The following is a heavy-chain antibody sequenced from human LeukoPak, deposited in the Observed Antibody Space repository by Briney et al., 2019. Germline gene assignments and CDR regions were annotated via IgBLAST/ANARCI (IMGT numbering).Heavy chain of an antibody. D-gene: IGHD6-19*01. CDR1: GYTFSNYA. V-gene: IGHV1-18*01. Sequence: ASVKVSCKASGYTFSNYAFTWVRQAPGQGLEWMGWIRSSNGKTDYAQKFQGRVSMTTDTSVSTAFLELRGLRSDDTAVYFCARGRVRRVAFIAMAPTPDSWGQGTLVTVSS. CDR2: IRSSNGKT. CDR3: ARGRVRRVAFIAMAPTPDS. J-gene: IGHJ4*02.